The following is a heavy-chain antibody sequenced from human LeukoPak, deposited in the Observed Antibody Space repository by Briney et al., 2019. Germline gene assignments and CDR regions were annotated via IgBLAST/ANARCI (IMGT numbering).Heavy chain of an antibody. CDR3: ERGVAATQAFDI. Sequence: TPSETLSLTCTVSGGSISSSSYYWGWIRQPPGKGLEWIGSIYYSGSTYYNPSLKSRVTISVDTSKNQFSLKLSSVTAADTAVYYCERGVAATQAFDIWGQGTMVTVSS. V-gene: IGHV4-39*07. CDR2: IYYSGST. D-gene: IGHD2-15*01. CDR1: GGSISSSSYY. J-gene: IGHJ3*02.